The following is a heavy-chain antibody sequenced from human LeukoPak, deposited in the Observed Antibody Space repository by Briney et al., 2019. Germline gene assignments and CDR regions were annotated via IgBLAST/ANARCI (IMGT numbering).Heavy chain of an antibody. CDR3: ARHRIRYFAFDY. CDR2: IYYSGST. J-gene: IGHJ4*02. V-gene: IGHV4-39*01. Sequence: PSETLSLTCTVSGGSISSSSYYWGWIRQPPGKGLEWIGSIYYSGSTYYNPSLKSRVTISVDTSKNQFSLKLSSVTAADTAVYYCARHRIRYFAFDYWGQGTLVTVSS. CDR1: GGSISSSSYY. D-gene: IGHD3-9*01.